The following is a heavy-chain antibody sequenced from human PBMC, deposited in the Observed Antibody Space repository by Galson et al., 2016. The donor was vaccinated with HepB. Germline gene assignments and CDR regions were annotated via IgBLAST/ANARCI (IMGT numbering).Heavy chain of an antibody. V-gene: IGHV3-7*03. CDR2: INEDGSQQ. CDR1: GFSISGRY. J-gene: IGHJ6*02. D-gene: IGHD3-16*01. CDR3: ARGGGMDV. Sequence: LRLSCAASGFSISGRYMTWVRQAPGKGLEWVANINEDGSQQYYVDSVRGRFTISRDNAKNSLYLQMNSLRFEDSGVYYCARGGGMDVWGQGTTATVSS.